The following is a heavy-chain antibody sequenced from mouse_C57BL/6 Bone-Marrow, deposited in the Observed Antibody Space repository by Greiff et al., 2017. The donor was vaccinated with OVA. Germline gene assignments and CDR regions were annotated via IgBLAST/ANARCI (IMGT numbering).Heavy chain of an antibody. CDR1: GFTFTDYY. CDR3: ARYHYGSSYYYAMDY. D-gene: IGHD1-1*01. V-gene: IGHV7-3*01. J-gene: IGHJ4*01. CDR2: ISNKANGYTT. Sequence: DVQLVESGGGLVQPGGSLSLSCAASGFTFTDYYMSWVRQPPGKALEWLGFISNKANGYTTEYSASVKGRFTISRDNSQSILYLQMNALRAEDSATYYCARYHYGSSYYYAMDYWGQGTSVTVSS.